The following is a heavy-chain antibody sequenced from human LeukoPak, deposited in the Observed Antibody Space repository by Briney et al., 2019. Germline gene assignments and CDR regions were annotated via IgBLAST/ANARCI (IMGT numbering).Heavy chain of an antibody. CDR3: ARGSRYGDY. CDR2: MSYSGIT. CDR1: GGSISSYY. J-gene: IGHJ4*02. Sequence: SETLSLTCTVSGGSISSYYWSWIRQPPGKGLEWLGYMSYSGITNYNPFLKSRVSISIDTSKNQFSLKLSSVTAADTAVYYCARGSRYGDYWGQGTLVTVSS. V-gene: IGHV4-59*01. D-gene: IGHD3-10*01.